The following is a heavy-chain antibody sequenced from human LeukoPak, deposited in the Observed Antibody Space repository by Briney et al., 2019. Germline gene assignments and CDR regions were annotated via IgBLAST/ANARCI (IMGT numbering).Heavy chain of an antibody. CDR3: AREGAYYYGSGSYYRGYAFDI. Sequence: GGSLRLSCAASGFTFSSYWMSWVRQAPGKGPEWVANIKQDGSEKYYVDSVKGRFTISRDNAKNSLYLQMNSLRAEDTAVYYCAREGAYYYGSGSYYRGYAFDIWGQGTMVTVSS. CDR1: GFTFSSYW. CDR2: IKQDGSEK. V-gene: IGHV3-7*03. D-gene: IGHD3-10*01. J-gene: IGHJ3*02.